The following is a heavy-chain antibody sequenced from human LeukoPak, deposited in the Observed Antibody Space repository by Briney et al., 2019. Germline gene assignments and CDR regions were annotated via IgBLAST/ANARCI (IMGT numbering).Heavy chain of an antibody. V-gene: IGHV3-7*03. CDR3: ARVSSIAVAGTLDFDY. CDR1: GFTFSSYW. CDR2: IKQDGSEK. Sequence: PGGSLRLSCAASGFTFSSYWMSWVRQAPGKGLEWVANIKQDGSEKYYVDSVKGRFTISRDNAKNSLYLQMNSLRAEDTAVYYCARVSSIAVAGTLDFDYWGQGTLVTVSS. D-gene: IGHD6-19*01. J-gene: IGHJ4*02.